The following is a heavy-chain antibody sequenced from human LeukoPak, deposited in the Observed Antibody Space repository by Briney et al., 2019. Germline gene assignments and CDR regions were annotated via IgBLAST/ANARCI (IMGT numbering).Heavy chain of an antibody. CDR1: GYTFTGYY. V-gene: IGHV1-2*02. CDR2: INPNSGGT. D-gene: IGHD3-10*01. CDR3: ARADYYGSGSYGNWFDP. J-gene: IGHJ5*02. Sequence: GASVKVSCKASGYTFTGYYMHWVRQAPGQGLEWMGWINPNSGGTNYAQKFQGRVTMTRDTSISIAYMELSRLRSDDTAVYYCARADYYGSGSYGNWFDPWGQGTLVTVSS.